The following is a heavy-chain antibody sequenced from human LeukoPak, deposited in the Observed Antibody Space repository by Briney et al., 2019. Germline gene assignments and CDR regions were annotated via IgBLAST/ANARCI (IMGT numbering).Heavy chain of an antibody. CDR3: ARDLTPVVGATTFDY. D-gene: IGHD1-26*01. Sequence: ASVKVSCKASGYTFTSYYMHWVRQAPGQGLEWMGIINPSDGSTSYAQKFQGRVIMTRDTSTSTVYMELSGLRSEDTAVYYCARDLTPVVGATTFDYWGQGTLVTVSS. CDR1: GYTFTSYY. J-gene: IGHJ4*02. CDR2: INPSDGST. V-gene: IGHV1-46*01.